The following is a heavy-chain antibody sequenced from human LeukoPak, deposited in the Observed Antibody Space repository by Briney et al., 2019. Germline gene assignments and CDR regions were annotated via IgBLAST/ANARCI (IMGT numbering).Heavy chain of an antibody. CDR2: IYPGDSDT. J-gene: IGHJ6*02. Sequence: GESLKISCKGSGYRFTSYWIGWVRQMPGKGLEWMWIIYPGDSDTRYSPSFQGQVTISADKSIRTPYLQWSSPKASDTPIYYCATRSSPSGRYFYGMDVWGQGTTVTVSS. V-gene: IGHV5-51*01. D-gene: IGHD3-10*01. CDR3: ATRSSPSGRYFYGMDV. CDR1: GYRFTSYW.